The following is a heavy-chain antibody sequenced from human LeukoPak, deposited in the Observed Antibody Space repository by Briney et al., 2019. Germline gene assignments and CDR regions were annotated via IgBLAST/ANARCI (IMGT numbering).Heavy chain of an antibody. J-gene: IGHJ4*02. V-gene: IGHV1-2*02. Sequence: ASVKVSCKASGYTFTGYYMHWVRQAPGQGLEWMGWINPNSGGTNYAQKFQGRVTMTRDTSISTAYMELSRLRSDDTAVYYCARDMVDSSGYYLDYWGQGTLVTVSS. CDR2: INPNSGGT. D-gene: IGHD3-22*01. CDR1: GYTFTGYY. CDR3: ARDMVDSSGYYLDY.